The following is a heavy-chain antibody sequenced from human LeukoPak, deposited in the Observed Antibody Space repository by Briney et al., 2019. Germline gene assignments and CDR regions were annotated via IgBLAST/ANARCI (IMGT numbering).Heavy chain of an antibody. CDR3: ARETRETGRGYLQTDAFDI. CDR1: GFTFSDYW. CDR2: INSDATRP. V-gene: IGHV3-74*01. J-gene: IGHJ3*02. Sequence: GGSLRLSCAASGFTFSDYWMHWVRQAPGEGLVWVSRINSDATRPSYADSVKGRFTISRDNAKNTLYLQMNSLRADDTALYYCARETRETGRGYLQTDAFDIWGQGTMVSVSS. D-gene: IGHD3-22*01.